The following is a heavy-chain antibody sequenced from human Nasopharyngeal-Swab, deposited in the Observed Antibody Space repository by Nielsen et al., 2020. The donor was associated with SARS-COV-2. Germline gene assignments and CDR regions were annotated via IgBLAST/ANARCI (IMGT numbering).Heavy chain of an antibody. CDR3: AKDLSLVVITTPNY. Sequence: GESLKISCAASGFTFSSYAMSWVRQAPGKGLEWVSAISGSGGSTYYADSVKGRFTISRDNSKNTLYLQMNSLRAEDTAVYYCAKDLSLVVITTPNYWGQRTLVTVSS. CDR2: ISGSGGST. CDR1: GFTFSSYA. D-gene: IGHD3-22*01. V-gene: IGHV3-23*01. J-gene: IGHJ4*02.